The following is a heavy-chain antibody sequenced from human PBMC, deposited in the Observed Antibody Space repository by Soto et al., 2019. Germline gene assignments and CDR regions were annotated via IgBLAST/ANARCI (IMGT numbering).Heavy chain of an antibody. Sequence: GGSLRLSCAASGFTFSSYGMHWVRQAPGKGLEWVAVIWYEGSNKYYADSGKGRFTISRDNCKNPLYLQMNSLRAEDAAVYYCARAHMDRGAGTPFDIWGQGTMVTVSS. V-gene: IGHV3-33*01. CDR3: ARAHMDRGAGTPFDI. CDR2: IWYEGSNK. CDR1: GFTFSSYG. J-gene: IGHJ3*02. D-gene: IGHD3-10*01.